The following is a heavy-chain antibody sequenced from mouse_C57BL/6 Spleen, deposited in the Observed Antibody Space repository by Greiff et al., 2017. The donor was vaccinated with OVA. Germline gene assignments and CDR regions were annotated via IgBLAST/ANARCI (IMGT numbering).Heavy chain of an antibody. CDR1: GYTFTSYW. CDR3: ANRGAY. J-gene: IGHJ3*01. V-gene: IGHV1-55*01. Sequence: QVQLQQPGAELVKPGASVKMSCKASGYTFTSYWITWVKQRPGQGLEWIGDIYPGSGSTNYNEKFKSKATLTVNTSSSTAYMQRSSLTAEDSAVYGSANRGAYWGQGTLVTVSA. CDR2: IYPGSGST.